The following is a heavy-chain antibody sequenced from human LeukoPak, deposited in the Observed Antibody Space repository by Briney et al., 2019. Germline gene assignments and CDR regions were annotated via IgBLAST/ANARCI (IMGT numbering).Heavy chain of an antibody. V-gene: IGHV1-69*05. Sequence: ASVKVSCKASGGTFSSYATSWVRQAPGQGLEWMGGIIPIFGTANYAQKFQGRVTITTDESTSTAYMELSSLRSEDTAVYYCARGSTPAGLVAFDIWGQGTMVTVSS. CDR2: IIPIFGTA. CDR3: ARGSTPAGLVAFDI. J-gene: IGHJ3*02. D-gene: IGHD3/OR15-3a*01. CDR1: GGTFSSYA.